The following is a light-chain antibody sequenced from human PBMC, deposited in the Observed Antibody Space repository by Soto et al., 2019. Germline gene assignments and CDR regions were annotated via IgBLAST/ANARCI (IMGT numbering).Light chain of an antibody. V-gene: IGKV2-30*01. CDR1: ESLVYSDGNTY. J-gene: IGKJ4*01. Sequence: DVVMTQSPLFLPVTLGQPASISCRSSESLVYSDGNTYLNWFHLRPGQSPRRLIYKVSNRDSGVTDRFRGSESGTDFTLEISRVEAEDVGLSYCVQGHYWPVTFGGGTRVEIK. CDR2: KVS. CDR3: VQGHYWPVT.